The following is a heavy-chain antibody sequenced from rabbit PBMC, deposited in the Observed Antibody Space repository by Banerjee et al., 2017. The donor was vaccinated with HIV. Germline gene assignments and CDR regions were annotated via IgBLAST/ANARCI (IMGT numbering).Heavy chain of an antibody. J-gene: IGHJ4*01. CDR3: ARKYVSSSGYYNL. CDR1: GIDFSSYYY. D-gene: IGHD1-1*01. V-gene: IGHV1S45*01. Sequence: QQQLEESGGGLVKPGGTLTLTCKASGIDFSSYYYMCWVRQAPGKGLDWIACIGAGSSGNTYYANWAKGRFTISETSSTTVTLQMTSLTAADTATYFCARKYVSSSGYYNLWGPGTLVTVS. CDR2: IGAGSSGNT.